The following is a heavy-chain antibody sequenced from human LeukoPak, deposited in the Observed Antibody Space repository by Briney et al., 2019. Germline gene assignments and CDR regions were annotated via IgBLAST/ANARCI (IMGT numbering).Heavy chain of an antibody. D-gene: IGHD6-19*01. CDR1: GISFSSYW. Sequence: GGSLRLSCAASGISFSSYWMHWVRQAPGKGLVWVSRINSDGSSTSYADSVKGRFTISRDNAKNTLYLQMNSLRAEDTAVYYCARLLSGWNFYYFDYWGQGTLVTVSS. CDR3: ARLLSGWNFYYFDY. V-gene: IGHV3-74*01. J-gene: IGHJ4*02. CDR2: INSDGSST.